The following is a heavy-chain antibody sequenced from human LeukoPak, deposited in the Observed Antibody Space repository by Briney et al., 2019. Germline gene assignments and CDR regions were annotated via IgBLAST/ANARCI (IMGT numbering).Heavy chain of an antibody. D-gene: IGHD6-6*01. Sequence: SETLSLTCTASGGSISSGSYYWSWTRQPAGKGLEWIGRIYTSGSTNYNPSLKSRVTISVDTSKNQFSLKLSSVTAADTAVYYCARDMSSSSGGFDYWGQGTLVTVSS. J-gene: IGHJ4*02. V-gene: IGHV4-61*02. CDR2: IYTSGST. CDR3: ARDMSSSSGGFDY. CDR1: GGSISSGSYY.